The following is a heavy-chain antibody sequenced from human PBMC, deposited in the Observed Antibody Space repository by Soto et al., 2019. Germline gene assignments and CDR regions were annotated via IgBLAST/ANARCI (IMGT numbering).Heavy chain of an antibody. V-gene: IGHV1-69*04. CDR2: IIPIIGTT. D-gene: IGHD3-22*01. J-gene: IGHJ5*02. CDR1: GGTFGSDA. Sequence: SVKVSCKASGGTFGSDAITWVRQAPGQGLEWVGRIIPIIGTTNYAQNLQGRVTISADKSTLTSYMELHSLTSDDTALYYCARDRTDSGYYTNWLDPWGQGTQVTVSS. CDR3: ARDRTDSGYYTNWLDP.